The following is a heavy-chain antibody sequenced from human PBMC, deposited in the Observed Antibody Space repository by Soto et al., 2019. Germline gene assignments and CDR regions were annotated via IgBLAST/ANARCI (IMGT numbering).Heavy chain of an antibody. CDR2: INPSGGST. D-gene: IGHD3-10*01. V-gene: IGHV1-46*01. CDR3: ARVYSGFVLPYYYYGMDV. Sequence: GASVKVSFKASGYTFTSYYMHWVRQAPGQGLEWMGIINPSGGSTSYAQKFQGRVTMTRDTSTSTVYMELSSLRSEDTAVYYCARVYSGFVLPYYYYGMDVWGQGTTVTVSS. J-gene: IGHJ6*02. CDR1: GYTFTSYY.